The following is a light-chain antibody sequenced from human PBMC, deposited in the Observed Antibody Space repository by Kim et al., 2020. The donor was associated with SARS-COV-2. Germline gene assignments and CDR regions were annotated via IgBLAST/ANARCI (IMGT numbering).Light chain of an antibody. J-gene: IGLJ3*02. CDR3: QVWDSSTAWV. CDR1: NIGSKK. V-gene: IGLV3-9*01. CDR2: RES. Sequence: AVGQTARSTCGGNNIGSKKVHWYQQKPGQAPVLVIYRESNRPAGIPERFSGSNSGNTATLTISRAQAGEEADYYCQVWDSSTAWVFGGGTQLTVL.